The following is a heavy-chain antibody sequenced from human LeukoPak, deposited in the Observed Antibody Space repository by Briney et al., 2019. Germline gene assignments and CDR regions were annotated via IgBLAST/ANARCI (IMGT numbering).Heavy chain of an antibody. D-gene: IGHD4-17*01. V-gene: IGHV3-21*01. CDR2: ISGSSSYI. CDR3: AGGMTTVTLDY. CDR1: GFTFSNYF. J-gene: IGHJ4*02. Sequence: GSLRLSCAASGFTFSNYFINWVRQAPGKGLEWVSSISGSSSYIYYADSVKGRFTISRDNAKNSLYLQMSSLRAEDTALYYCAGGMTTVTLDYWGQGSLVTVAS.